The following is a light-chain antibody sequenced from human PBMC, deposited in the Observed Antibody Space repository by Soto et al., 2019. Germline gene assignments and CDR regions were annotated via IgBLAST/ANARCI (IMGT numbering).Light chain of an antibody. CDR1: QSVSSSY. CDR3: QQYGSSPGNT. CDR2: CAS. J-gene: IGKJ2*01. V-gene: IGKV3-20*01. Sequence: EIVLTQSPGTLSLSPGERATLSCRASQSVSSSYLAWYQQKPGQAPRLLIYCASSRATGIPDRFSGSGSGTDFTLTISRLEPEDFAVYYCQQYGSSPGNTFGQGTKLEIK.